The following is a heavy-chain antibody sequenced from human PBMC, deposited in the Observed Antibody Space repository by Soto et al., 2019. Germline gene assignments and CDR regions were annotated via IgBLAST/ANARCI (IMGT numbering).Heavy chain of an antibody. J-gene: IGHJ3*02. CDR3: ARDPKSSGWSNGDAFDI. V-gene: IGHV3-7*01. CDR1: GFTFSSYW. CDR2: IKQDGSEK. D-gene: IGHD6-19*01. Sequence: GGSLRLSCAASGFTFSSYWMSWVRQAPGKGLEWVANIKQDGSEKYYVDSVKGRFTISRDNAKNSLYLQMNSLRAEDTAVYYCARDPKSSGWSNGDAFDIWGQGTMVTVSS.